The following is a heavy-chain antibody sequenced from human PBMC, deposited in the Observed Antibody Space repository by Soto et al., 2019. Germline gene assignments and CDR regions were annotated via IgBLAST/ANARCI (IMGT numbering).Heavy chain of an antibody. CDR2: IYYSGST. D-gene: IGHD3-22*01. CDR3: AIWNYYYDSSGYLFDP. J-gene: IGHJ5*02. CDR1: GGSVSSGSYY. V-gene: IGHV4-61*01. Sequence: PSETLSLTCTVSGGSVSSGSYYWSWIRQPPGKGLEWIGYIYYSGSTNYNPSLKSRVTISVDTSKNQFSLKLSSVTAADTAVYYCAIWNYYYDSSGYLFDPWGQGTLVTVSS.